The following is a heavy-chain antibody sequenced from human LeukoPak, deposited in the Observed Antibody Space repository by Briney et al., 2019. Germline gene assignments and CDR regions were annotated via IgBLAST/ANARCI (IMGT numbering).Heavy chain of an antibody. V-gene: IGHV3-21*01. J-gene: IGHJ6*02. Sequence: PGGSLRLSCAASGFTFSSYSMNWVRQAPGKGLGWVSSISSSSSYIYYADSVKGRFTISRDNAKNSLYLQMNSLRAEDTAVYYCARVGVTAIYYYYGMDVWGQGTTVTVSS. CDR2: ISSSSSYI. D-gene: IGHD2-21*02. CDR1: GFTFSSYS. CDR3: ARVGVTAIYYYYGMDV.